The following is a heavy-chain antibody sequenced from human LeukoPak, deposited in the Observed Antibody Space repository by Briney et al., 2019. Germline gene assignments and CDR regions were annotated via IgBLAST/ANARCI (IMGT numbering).Heavy chain of an antibody. CDR1: GYTFTSYD. J-gene: IGHJ4*02. V-gene: IGHV1-8*01. Sequence: GASVKVSCKASGYTFTSYDINWVRQATGQGLEWMGWMNPNSGNTGYAQKFQGRVTMTRNTSISTAYMELSSLRSEDTAAYYCARVLFGQLWYEFDYWGQGTLVTVSS. CDR2: MNPNSGNT. D-gene: IGHD5-18*01. CDR3: ARVLFGQLWYEFDY.